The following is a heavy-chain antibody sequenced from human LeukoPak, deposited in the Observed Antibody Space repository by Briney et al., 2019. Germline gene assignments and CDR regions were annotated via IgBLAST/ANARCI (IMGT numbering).Heavy chain of an antibody. D-gene: IGHD4-17*01. CDR3: ARMNDYGDYLRY. CDR2: IYSGGST. J-gene: IGHJ4*02. Sequence: GGSLRLSCAASGFTLSNNYMSWVRQAPGKGLEWVSVIYSGGSTHYADSVKGRFIISRDNSKNTVYLQMNSLRAEDTAVYYCARMNDYGDYLRYWGQGTLVTVSS. V-gene: IGHV3-53*01. CDR1: GFTLSNNY.